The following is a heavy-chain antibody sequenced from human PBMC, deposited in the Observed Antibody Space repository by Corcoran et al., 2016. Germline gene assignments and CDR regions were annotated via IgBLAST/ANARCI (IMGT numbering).Heavy chain of an antibody. Sequence: EVQLVESGGGLVQPGGSLRLSCAASGFTFSSYWMHWVRQAPGKGLVWVSRINSDGSSTSYADSVKGRFTISRDNAKNTLYLQMNSLRAEDTAVYYCVRGGVYYYGSGYFDDWGQGTLVTVSS. D-gene: IGHD3-10*01. CDR3: VRGGVYYYGSGYFDD. J-gene: IGHJ4*02. V-gene: IGHV3-74*01. CDR1: GFTFSSYW. CDR2: INSDGSST.